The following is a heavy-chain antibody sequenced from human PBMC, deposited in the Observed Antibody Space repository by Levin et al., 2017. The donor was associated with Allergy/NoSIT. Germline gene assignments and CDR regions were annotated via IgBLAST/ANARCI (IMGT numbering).Heavy chain of an antibody. CDR2: IWYDGSKK. V-gene: IGHV3-33*01. CDR3: ATLKGSGYSSSWYSDY. Sequence: GESLKISCAASGFTFRNYGMHWVRQAPGKGLEWVAVIWYDGSKKYYADSVKGRFTISRDNSKNTLYLQMDSLRAEDTAVYYCATLKGSGYSSSWYSDYWGQGTLVTVSS. CDR1: GFTFRNYG. D-gene: IGHD6-13*01. J-gene: IGHJ4*02.